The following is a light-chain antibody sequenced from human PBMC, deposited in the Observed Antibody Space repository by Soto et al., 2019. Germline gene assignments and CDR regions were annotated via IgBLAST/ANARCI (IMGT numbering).Light chain of an antibody. CDR2: WAS. Sequence: DIVMTQSPDSLAVSLGERATINCKSSQSVLYSSYNTDFLAWYQQKPGQPPKLLIYWASTREAGVPDRFSGGGSGTDFTLTISSLQAEDVAVYYCQQYCTTPLTGGGGTKVEIK. CDR3: QQYCTTPLT. J-gene: IGKJ4*01. CDR1: QSVLYSSYNTDF. V-gene: IGKV4-1*01.